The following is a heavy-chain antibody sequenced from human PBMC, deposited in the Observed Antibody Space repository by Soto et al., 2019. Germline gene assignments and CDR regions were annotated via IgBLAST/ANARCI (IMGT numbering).Heavy chain of an antibody. D-gene: IGHD3-10*01. Sequence: PSETLSLTCTVSDDSSSSYKWSWIRQPPGRRLEWIGYIDSNGGTSYNPSHQSRVTISIDTSTKQFSLKLSSVTAADTAVYYCVRQGFGRLHGLVDVWGQGTTVTVSS. CDR2: IDSNGGT. J-gene: IGHJ6*02. V-gene: IGHV4-59*08. CDR3: VRQGFGRLHGLVDV. CDR1: DDSSSSYK.